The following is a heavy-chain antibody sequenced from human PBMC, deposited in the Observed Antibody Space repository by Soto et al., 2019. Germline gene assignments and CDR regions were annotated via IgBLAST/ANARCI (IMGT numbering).Heavy chain of an antibody. V-gene: IGHV3-66*01. CDR1: GLTVSTNP. CDR2: IYTGGGT. J-gene: IGHJ4*02. CDR3: VRDGSGH. Sequence: EVQLVESGGGLVQPGGSLRLSCAASGLTVSTNPMSWVRQAPGKGLEWVSVIYTGGGTHYADSVKGRFTIPRDHAKNTVNLQMNSLRPEDTAVYYWVRDGSGHWGQGTLVTVSS.